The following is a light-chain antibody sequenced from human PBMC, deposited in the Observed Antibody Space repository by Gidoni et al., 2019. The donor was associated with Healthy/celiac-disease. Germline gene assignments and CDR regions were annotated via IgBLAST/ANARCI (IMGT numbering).Light chain of an antibody. J-gene: IGKJ4*01. V-gene: IGKV1-39*01. CDR1: QSISSY. Sequence: TQSPSSLSASVGDRVTITCRASQSISSYLNWYQQKPGKAPKLLIYAASSLQSGVPSRFSGSGSGTDFTLTISSLQPEDFATYYCQQSYSTPLTFGGGTKVEIK. CDR2: AAS. CDR3: QQSYSTPLT.